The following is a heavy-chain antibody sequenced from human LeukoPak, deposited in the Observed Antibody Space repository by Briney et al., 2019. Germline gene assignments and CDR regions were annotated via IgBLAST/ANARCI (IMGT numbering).Heavy chain of an antibody. J-gene: IGHJ5*01. CDR2: ISGSGGST. D-gene: IGHD2-2*01. CDR1: GFTFSSYA. V-gene: IGHV3-23*01. Sequence: GGSLRLSCAASGFTFSSYAMSWVRQAPGKGLEWVSAISGSGGSTYYADSVKGRFTISRDNSKNTLYLQMNSLRAEDTAVYYCARSRYCSSTSCYESWFDFWGQGTLVTVSS. CDR3: ARSRYCSSTSCYESWFDF.